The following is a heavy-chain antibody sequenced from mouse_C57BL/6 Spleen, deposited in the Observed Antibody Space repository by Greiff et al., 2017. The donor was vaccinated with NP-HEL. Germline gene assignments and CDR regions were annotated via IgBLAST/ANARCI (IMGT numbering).Heavy chain of an antibody. J-gene: IGHJ4*01. CDR3: ARRAYYRGMDY. D-gene: IGHD2-14*01. CDR2: IDPSDSYT. CDR1: GYTFTSYW. V-gene: IGHV1-50*01. Sequence: QVQLQQSGAELVKPGASVKLSCKASGYTFTSYWMQWVKQRPGQGLEWIGEIDPSDSYTNYNQKFKGKATLTVDTSSSTAYMQLSSLTSEDSAVYYCARRAYYRGMDYWGQGTSVTVSA.